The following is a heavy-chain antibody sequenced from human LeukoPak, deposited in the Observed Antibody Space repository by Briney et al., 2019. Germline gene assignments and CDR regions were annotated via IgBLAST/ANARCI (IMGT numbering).Heavy chain of an antibody. CDR1: GFTFSSYA. J-gene: IGHJ4*02. CDR2: IYYSGST. D-gene: IGHD6-6*01. Sequence: GSLRLSCAASGFTFSSYAMSWVRQAPGKGLEWIGSIYYSGSTYYNPSLKSRVTISVDTSKNQFSLKLSSVTAADTAVYYCARDQRVYSSSSYFDYWGQGTLVTVSS. CDR3: ARDQRVYSSSSYFDY. V-gene: IGHV4-39*07.